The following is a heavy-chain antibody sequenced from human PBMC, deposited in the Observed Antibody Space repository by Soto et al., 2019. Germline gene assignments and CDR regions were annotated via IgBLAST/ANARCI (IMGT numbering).Heavy chain of an antibody. D-gene: IGHD2-8*01. V-gene: IGHV3-9*01. J-gene: IGHJ4*02. CDR1: GFSFDEYA. CDR3: AKGTKYCSSGVCLVFDY. Sequence: EVQVAESGGGSVQPGRSLRLSCEASGFSFDEYAMHWVRQVPGKGLEWVSSINWNSGNIGYADSVRGRFTISRDNAKNSLYLQMNSLRPEDTAFYYCAKGTKYCSSGVCLVFDYWGQGTLVTVSS. CDR2: INWNSGNI.